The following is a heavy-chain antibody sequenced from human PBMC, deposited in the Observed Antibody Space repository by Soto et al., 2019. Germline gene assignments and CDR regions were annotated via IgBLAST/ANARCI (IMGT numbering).Heavy chain of an antibody. J-gene: IGHJ4*02. Sequence: QLQLQESGSGLVKPSQTLSLTCAVSGGSISSGGYSCNWIRQPPGKGLEWIGYIYHSGSTYYNPSPKSRVPMSVDRSKNKFTLKLSSVTAADTAVFYCASGVITVTTVGYWGQGPLVTVSS. D-gene: IGHD4-17*01. CDR2: IYHSGST. V-gene: IGHV4-30-2*01. CDR3: ASGVITVTTVGY. CDR1: GGSISSGGYS.